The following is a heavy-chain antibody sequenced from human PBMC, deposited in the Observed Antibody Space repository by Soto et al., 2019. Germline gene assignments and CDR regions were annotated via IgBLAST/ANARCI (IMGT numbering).Heavy chain of an antibody. D-gene: IGHD6-13*01. CDR1: GFTFSSYG. CDR2: IWYDGSNK. Sequence: GGSLRLSCAASGFTFSSYGMHWVRQAPGKGLEWVAVIWYDGSNKYYADSVKGRFTISRDNSKNTLYLQMNSLRAEDTAVYYCAREQYSSSWYPDYYYYGMDVWGQGTTVTVSS. V-gene: IGHV3-33*01. CDR3: AREQYSSSWYPDYYYYGMDV. J-gene: IGHJ6*02.